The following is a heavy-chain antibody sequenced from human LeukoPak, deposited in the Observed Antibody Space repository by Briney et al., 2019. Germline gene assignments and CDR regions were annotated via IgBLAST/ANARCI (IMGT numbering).Heavy chain of an antibody. CDR3: ARGTRKYSYGSDNWFDP. D-gene: IGHD5-18*01. CDR2: IIPILGIA. CDR1: GGTFSGYA. V-gene: IGHV1-69*04. Sequence: SVKVSCKASGGTFSGYAISWVRQAPGQGLEWMGRIIPILGIANYAQKFQGRVTITADKSTSTAYMELSSLRSEDTAVYYCARGTRKYSYGSDNWFDPWGQGTLVTVSS. J-gene: IGHJ5*02.